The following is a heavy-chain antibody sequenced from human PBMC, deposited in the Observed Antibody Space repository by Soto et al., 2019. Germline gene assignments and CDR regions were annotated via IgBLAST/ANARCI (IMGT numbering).Heavy chain of an antibody. V-gene: IGHV4-30-4*01. CDR1: GVSISGGDYY. J-gene: IGHJ1*01. D-gene: IGHD2-15*01. CDR2: IYYSGST. CDR3: AAGSSGDRGRYFQH. Sequence: QVQLQESGPGLVKPSQTLSLTCTVSGVSISGGDYYWSWIRQPPGKGLEWIGYIYYSGSTYYNPSLNSRAAISGDTSKNQFSLKLSFVTAADTAVYYCAAGSSGDRGRYFQHWAQGTLVTVSS.